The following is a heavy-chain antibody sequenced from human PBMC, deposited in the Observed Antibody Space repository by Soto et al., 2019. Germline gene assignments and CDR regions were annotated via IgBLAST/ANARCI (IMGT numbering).Heavy chain of an antibody. V-gene: IGHV3-33*01. Sequence: SLRLSCAASGFTFSSYGMHWVRQAPGKGLEWVAVIWYDGSNKYYADSVKGRFTISRDNSKNTLYLQMNSLRAEDTAVYYCARDYCSSISCHYCFDYWGQGTLVTVSS. CDR2: IWYDGSNK. J-gene: IGHJ4*02. CDR3: ARDYCSSISCHYCFDY. CDR1: GFTFSSYG. D-gene: IGHD2-2*01.